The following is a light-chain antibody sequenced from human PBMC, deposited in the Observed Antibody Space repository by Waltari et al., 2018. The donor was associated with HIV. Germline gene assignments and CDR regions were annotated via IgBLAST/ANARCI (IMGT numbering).Light chain of an antibody. CDR3: QQYNSYSVT. CDR1: QSISSW. V-gene: IGKV1-5*03. Sequence: DIQMTKIPSTLTASVGDRVTDTCRASQSISSWLAWYQQKPGKAPKLLIYKASSLKSGVPSRFSGSGSGTEFTLTISSLQPDDFATYYCQQYNSYSVTFGQGTKVEIK. CDR2: KAS. J-gene: IGKJ1*01.